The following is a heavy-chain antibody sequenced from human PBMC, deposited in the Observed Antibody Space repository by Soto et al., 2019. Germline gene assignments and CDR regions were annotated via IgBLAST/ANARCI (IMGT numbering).Heavy chain of an antibody. V-gene: IGHV5-51*01. J-gene: IGHJ6*02. CDR3: ARHSDVVSVRAPISLGYYYGMDV. CDR2: IYPTDSDT. Sequence: GESLKISCKAFGYSFSTYWIAWVRQMPGKGLEWMGIIYPTDSDTRYSPSFQGHVTISADKSMNTAYLQWSSLKASDTAMYFCARHSDVVSVRAPISLGYYYGMDVWGQGTTVTVS. D-gene: IGHD2-2*02. CDR1: GYSFSTYW.